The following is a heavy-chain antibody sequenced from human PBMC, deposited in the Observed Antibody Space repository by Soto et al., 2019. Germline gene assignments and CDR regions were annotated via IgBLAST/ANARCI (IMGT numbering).Heavy chain of an antibody. Sequence: GXSVKVCCRGSGCTFTSYGIRWVRQAPGQGLECMGWISAYNGNTNYAQKLQGRVTMTTDTSTSTAYMELRSLRSDDTAVYYCARVFRLTGTRSGVFDPRGQGTLVTAPQ. J-gene: IGHJ5*02. CDR1: GCTFTSYG. V-gene: IGHV1-18*04. D-gene: IGHD1-7*01. CDR3: ARVFRLTGTRSGVFDP. CDR2: ISAYNGNT.